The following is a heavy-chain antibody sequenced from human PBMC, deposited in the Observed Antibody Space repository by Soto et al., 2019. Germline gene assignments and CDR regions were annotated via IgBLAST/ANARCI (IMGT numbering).Heavy chain of an antibody. Sequence: PGGSLRLSCAASGFIFSNAWINWFRQAPGKGLEWVAVIWYGGSNKFYGDSVKGRFTISRDDSKNTLYLQMNSLRVEDTAVYCCARDVSSLRTDQSSNYLDYWGQGTLVTVSS. J-gene: IGHJ4*02. D-gene: IGHD4-4*01. V-gene: IGHV3-33*08. CDR3: ARDVSSLRTDQSSNYLDY. CDR2: IWYGGSNK. CDR1: GFIFSNAW.